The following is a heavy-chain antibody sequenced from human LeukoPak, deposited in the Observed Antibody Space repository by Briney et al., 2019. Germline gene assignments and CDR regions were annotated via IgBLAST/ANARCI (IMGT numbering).Heavy chain of an antibody. Sequence: ASVKVPCKTSGYSFHHYHLQGVRQAPAQGLEWMGIINPSGCNKNHAQKLQERVTKTRDMSESTVHMELHSVICGDNAVLSWATRSQSGYSDYWGQGTLVTVSS. D-gene: IGHD3-3*01. CDR3: ATRSQSGYSDY. J-gene: IGHJ4*02. CDR1: GYSFHHYH. CDR2: INPSGCNK. V-gene: IGHV1-46*02.